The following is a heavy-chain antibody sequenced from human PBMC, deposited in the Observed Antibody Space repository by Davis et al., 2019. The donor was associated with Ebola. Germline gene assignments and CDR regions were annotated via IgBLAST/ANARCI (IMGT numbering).Heavy chain of an antibody. CDR1: GGSISSYY. D-gene: IGHD3-9*01. CDR2: IYYSGST. CDR3: ARDILTGSWGMDV. J-gene: IGHJ6*02. V-gene: IGHV4-59*01. Sequence: MPSETLSLTCTVSGGSISSYYWSWIRQPPGKGLEWIGYIYYSGSTNYNPSLKSRVTISVDTSKNQFSLKLSSVTAADTAVYYCARDILTGSWGMDVWGQGTTVTVSS.